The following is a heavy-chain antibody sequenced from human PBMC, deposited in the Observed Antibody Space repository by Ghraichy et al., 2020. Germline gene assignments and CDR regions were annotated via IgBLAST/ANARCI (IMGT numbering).Heavy chain of an antibody. Sequence: SETLSLTCTVSGGSINNLYWTCIRQPPGKVLEWIVSVHYSGISASNPSLSIRVTISLYTSKSQVSLNLNSVTTADTAVYFCVGGRSGDPFDNWGQGALVTVSS. CDR3: VGGRSGDPFDN. CDR1: GGSINNLY. J-gene: IGHJ4*02. V-gene: IGHV4-59*01. CDR2: VHYSGIS. D-gene: IGHD4-17*01.